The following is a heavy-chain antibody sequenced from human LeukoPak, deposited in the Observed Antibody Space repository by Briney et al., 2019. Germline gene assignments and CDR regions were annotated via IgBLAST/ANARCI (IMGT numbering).Heavy chain of an antibody. Sequence: GGSLRLSCAASGFTFSSYGMHWVRQAPGKGLEWVAVISYDGSNKYYADSVKGRFTISRDNSKNTLYLQMNSLRAEDTAVYYCAKGFPSTYGMDVWGQGTTVTVS. V-gene: IGHV3-30*18. CDR2: ISYDGSNK. J-gene: IGHJ6*02. CDR3: AKGFPSTYGMDV. CDR1: GFTFSSYG. D-gene: IGHD3-10*01.